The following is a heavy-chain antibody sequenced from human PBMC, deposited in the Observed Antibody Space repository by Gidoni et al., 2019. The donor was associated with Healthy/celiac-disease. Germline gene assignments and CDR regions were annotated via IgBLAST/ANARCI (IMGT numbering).Heavy chain of an antibody. D-gene: IGHD2-2*01. CDR1: GFSFTSYW. CDR3: ARLLVPAAISFSEYWYFDL. Sequence: EVHLLQAGAEVTKPGESLKLYRQGSGFSFTSYWIGRVRQMPGKGLAWMGIIYPGESDTRYSPSFQGQVTISADKSSSTAYLQWSSLKASDTAMYYCARLLVPAAISFSEYWYFDLWGRGTLVTVSS. CDR2: IYPGESDT. J-gene: IGHJ2*01. V-gene: IGHV5-51*01.